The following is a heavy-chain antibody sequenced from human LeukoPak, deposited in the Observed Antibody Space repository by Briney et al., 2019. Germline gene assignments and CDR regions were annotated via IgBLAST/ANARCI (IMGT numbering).Heavy chain of an antibody. CDR3: ARHAPLDIVVVPAASSYYYMDV. Sequence: TSETLSLTCAVSGGSISSSNWWSWVRQPPGKGLEWIGEIYHSGSTNYNPSLKSRVTISVDKSKNQFSLKLSSVTAADTAVYYCARHAPLDIVVVPAASSYYYMDVWGKGTTVTVSS. J-gene: IGHJ6*03. V-gene: IGHV4-4*02. CDR1: GGSISSSNW. CDR2: IYHSGST. D-gene: IGHD2-2*01.